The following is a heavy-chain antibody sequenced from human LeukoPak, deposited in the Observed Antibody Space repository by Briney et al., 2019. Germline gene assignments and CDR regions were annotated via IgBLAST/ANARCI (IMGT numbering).Heavy chain of an antibody. D-gene: IGHD2-15*01. V-gene: IGHV1-2*06. CDR2: INPNSGDT. J-gene: IGHJ6*03. CDR1: GYTFTGSY. Sequence: ASVKVSCKASGYTFTGSYINWVRQAPGQGLEWMGRINPNSGDTNVAQKFQGRVTMTRDTSISTAYMELSRLRSDDTAVYYCARDDAGYCSGGSCYLGYYYYYMDVWGKGTTVTVSS. CDR3: ARDDAGYCSGGSCYLGYYYYYMDV.